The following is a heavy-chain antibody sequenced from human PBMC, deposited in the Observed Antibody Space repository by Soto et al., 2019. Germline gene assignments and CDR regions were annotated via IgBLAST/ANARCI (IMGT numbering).Heavy chain of an antibody. Sequence: SETLSLTCTVSGGSISSYYWSWIRQPPGKGLEWIGYIYYSGSTNYNPSLKSRVTISVDTSKNQFSLKLSSVTAADTAVYYCARSDSSGYYYENWFDPWGQGTLVTVS. CDR2: IYYSGST. CDR3: ARSDSSGYYYENWFDP. D-gene: IGHD3-22*01. CDR1: GGSISSYY. V-gene: IGHV4-59*01. J-gene: IGHJ5*02.